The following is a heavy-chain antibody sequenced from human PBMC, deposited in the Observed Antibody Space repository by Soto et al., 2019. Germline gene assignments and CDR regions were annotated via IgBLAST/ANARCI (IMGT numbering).Heavy chain of an antibody. CDR3: ARESEDLTANFDY. V-gene: IGHV3-21*06. Sequence: GGSLRLSCAASGFTFTRYSMNWVRQAPGKGLEWVSSISSTTNYIYYGDSMKGRFTISRDNAKNSLYLEMNSLRAEDTAVYYCARESEDLTANFDYWGQGIVCTVSP. CDR1: GFTFTRYS. CDR2: ISSTTNYI. J-gene: IGHJ4*02.